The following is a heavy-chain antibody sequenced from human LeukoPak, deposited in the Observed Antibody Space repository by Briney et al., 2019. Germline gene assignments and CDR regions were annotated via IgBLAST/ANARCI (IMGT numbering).Heavy chain of an antibody. CDR3: ARDLWGANSY. Sequence: GGSLRLSCAASGLAFSTYAMHWVRQAPDKGLEWMAVISYDGTNKYYSDSVKGRFTISRDNSKNTLYLQMNSLRAEDTAVYYCARDLWGANSYWSQGSLVTVSS. CDR2: ISYDGTNK. V-gene: IGHV3-30-3*01. D-gene: IGHD2/OR15-2a*01. CDR1: GLAFSTYA. J-gene: IGHJ4*02.